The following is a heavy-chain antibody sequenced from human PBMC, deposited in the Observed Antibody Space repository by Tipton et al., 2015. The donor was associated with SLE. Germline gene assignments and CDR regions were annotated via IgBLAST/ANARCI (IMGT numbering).Heavy chain of an antibody. V-gene: IGHV4-59*01. CDR2: IFYSGST. CDR3: ARRHFDTSGYYRGAFDI. Sequence: TLSLTCTVSGGSISYSYWSWIRQPPGKGLEWVGYIFYSGSTNYNPSLKSRVTISVDASKNQFSLRLTSVTAADTAVYYCARRHFDTSGYYRGAFDIWGQGTMVTVSS. J-gene: IGHJ3*02. CDR1: GGSISYSY. D-gene: IGHD3-22*01.